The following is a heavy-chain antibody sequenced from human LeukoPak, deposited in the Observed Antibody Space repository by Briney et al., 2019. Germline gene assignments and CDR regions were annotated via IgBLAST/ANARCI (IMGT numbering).Heavy chain of an antibody. D-gene: IGHD5-18*01. CDR1: GFTFSSYG. J-gene: IGHJ4*02. CDR3: AKEGGYSYGHFDY. V-gene: IGHV3-30*18. Sequence: SGGSLRLSCAAPGFTFSSYGMHWVRQAPGKGLEWVAVISYDGSNKYYADSVKGRFTISRDNSKNTLYLQMNSLRAEDTAVYYCAKEGGYSYGHFDYWGQGTLVTVSS. CDR2: ISYDGSNK.